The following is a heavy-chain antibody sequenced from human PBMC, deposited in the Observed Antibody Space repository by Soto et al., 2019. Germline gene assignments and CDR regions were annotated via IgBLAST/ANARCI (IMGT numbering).Heavy chain of an antibody. D-gene: IGHD2-2*01. CDR2: ISTGTGNT. CDR3: ARDLYCSSTSCYPDGMDV. CDR1: GYTFTSYA. V-gene: IGHV1-3*04. Sequence: QVQLVQSGAEVKKPGASVKVSCKASGYTFTSYAMHWVRQAPGQRLEWMGWISTGTGNTKYSQKFQGRVTITRDTYAITAYLELSSLKSEDTAMYYCARDLYCSSTSCYPDGMDVWGQGTTVTVSS. J-gene: IGHJ6*02.